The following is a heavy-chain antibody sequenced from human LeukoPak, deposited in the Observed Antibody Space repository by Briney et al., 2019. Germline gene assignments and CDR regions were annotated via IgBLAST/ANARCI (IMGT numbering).Heavy chain of an antibody. CDR2: ISAVFANT. J-gene: IGHJ4*02. V-gene: IGHV3-43*02. Sequence: GGSLRLSCAASGFTFDNYVMAWFRQAPGKGLEWVSTISAVFANTYSADSVKGRFTISRDNSKNSLYLQMNSLRTEDTALYYCAKASGVGATMAHFDYWGQGTLVTVSS. CDR1: GFTFDNYV. CDR3: AKASGVGATMAHFDY. D-gene: IGHD1-26*01.